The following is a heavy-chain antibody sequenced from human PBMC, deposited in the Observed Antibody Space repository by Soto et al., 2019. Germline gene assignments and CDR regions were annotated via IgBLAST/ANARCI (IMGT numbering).Heavy chain of an antibody. V-gene: IGHV1-3*01. D-gene: IGHD3-22*01. J-gene: IGHJ4*02. CDR3: AYDSSGYLYY. Sequence: QVQLVPSGAEVKKPGASVKVSCKASGYTFSTYAMHWVRQAPGQSLEWMGWINVGNGNTKYSQKFQGRVTITRDTSASTAHMELSSLRSEDTAVYYCAYDSSGYLYYWGQGTLVTVSS. CDR2: INVGNGNT. CDR1: GYTFSTYA.